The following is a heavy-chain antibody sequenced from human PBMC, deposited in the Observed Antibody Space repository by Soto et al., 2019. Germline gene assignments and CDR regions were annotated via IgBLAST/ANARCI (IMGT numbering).Heavy chain of an antibody. D-gene: IGHD2-15*01. V-gene: IGHV4-34*01. J-gene: IGHJ4*02. Sequence: PETQSLTCAVYGGSFSGYYWSWIRQPPGKGLEWIGEINHSGSTNYNPSLKSRVTISVDTSKNQFSLKLSSVTAADTAVYYCARVVVVAAGGYHFEYWCQGTRVTVSS. CDR1: GGSFSGYY. CDR3: ARVVVVAAGGYHFEY. CDR2: INHSGST.